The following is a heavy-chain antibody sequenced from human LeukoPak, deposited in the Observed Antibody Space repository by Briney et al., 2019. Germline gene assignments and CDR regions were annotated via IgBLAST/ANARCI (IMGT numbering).Heavy chain of an antibody. Sequence: ASVTVSCKASGYTFTSYGISWVRQAPGQGLEWMGWISAYNGNTNYAQKLQGRVTMTTDTSTSTDYMELRSLRSDDTAVYYCARDRSRYRYFDWLLRPLDYWGQGTLVTVSS. CDR3: ARDRSRYRYFDWLLRPLDY. D-gene: IGHD3-9*01. J-gene: IGHJ4*02. CDR2: ISAYNGNT. CDR1: GYTFTSYG. V-gene: IGHV1-18*01.